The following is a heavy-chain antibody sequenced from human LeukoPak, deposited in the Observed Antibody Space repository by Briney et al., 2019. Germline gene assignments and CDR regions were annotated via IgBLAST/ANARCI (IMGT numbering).Heavy chain of an antibody. CDR3: ARDLCSGGSCYWWFDP. CDR2: IIPIFGTA. J-gene: IGHJ5*02. V-gene: IGHV1-69*13. Sequence: RASVKVSCKASGGTFSSYAISWVRQAPGQGLEWMGGIIPIFGTANYAQKFQGRVTITADESTSTAYMELSSLRSDDTAVYYCARDLCSGGSCYWWFDPWGQGTLVTVSS. D-gene: IGHD2-15*01. CDR1: GGTFSSYA.